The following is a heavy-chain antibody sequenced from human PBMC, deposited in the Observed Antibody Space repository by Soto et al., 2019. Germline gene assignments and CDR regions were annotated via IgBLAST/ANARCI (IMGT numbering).Heavy chain of an antibody. D-gene: IGHD3-22*01. CDR3: TRGESSDTGDY. CDR1: GGTFSSYA. V-gene: IGHV1-69*13. J-gene: IGHJ4*02. Sequence: SVKVSCKISGGTFSSYAFNWVRQAPGQGLEWMGGTMPILGTVDYAQKFQGRVTITADESTSSSYMELSGLRSEDTAVYYCTRGESSDTGDYWGQGTLVTVSS. CDR2: TMPILGTV.